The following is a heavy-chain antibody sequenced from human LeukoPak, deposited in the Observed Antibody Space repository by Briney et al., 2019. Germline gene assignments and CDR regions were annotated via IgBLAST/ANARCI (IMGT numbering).Heavy chain of an antibody. D-gene: IGHD6-19*01. V-gene: IGHV3-23*01. CDR3: AKASSGYSSGWYHY. CDR2: ISGGGDST. J-gene: IGHJ4*02. Sequence: GGSLRLSYAASKFTFSSYAMSWVRQAPGKGLEWVSAISGGGDSTFYTDSVKGRFTISRDNSKNTLYLEMNSLRAEDTAVYYCAKASSGYSSGWYHYWGQGTLVTVSS. CDR1: KFTFSSYA.